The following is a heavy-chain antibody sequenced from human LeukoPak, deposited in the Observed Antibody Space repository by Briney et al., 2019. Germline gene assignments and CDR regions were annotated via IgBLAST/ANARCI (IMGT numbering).Heavy chain of an antibody. CDR3: ARDNIVVVPAAFYGMDV. V-gene: IGHV3-21*01. J-gene: IGHJ6*02. Sequence: GGSLRLSCAASGFTFSSYSMNWVRQAPGKGLEWVSSISSSSSYIYYADSVKGRFTTSRDNAKNSLYLQMNSLRAEDTAVYYCARDNIVVVPAAFYGMDVWGQGTTVTVSS. D-gene: IGHD2-2*01. CDR1: GFTFSSYS. CDR2: ISSSSSYI.